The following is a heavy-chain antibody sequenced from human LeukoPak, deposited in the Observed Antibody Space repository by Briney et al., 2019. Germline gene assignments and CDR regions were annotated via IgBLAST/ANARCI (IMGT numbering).Heavy chain of an antibody. D-gene: IGHD3-22*01. V-gene: IGHV2-70*11. J-gene: IGHJ4*02. CDR1: GFSLSTSGMC. Sequence: RMSGPTLVNPTQTLTLTSTFSGFSLSTSGMCVSWIRQPPGKALEWLARIDWDDDKYYSTSLKTRLTISKDTSKNQVVLTMTNMDPVDTATYYCARSTYNYDSSGYYPFEYWGQGTLVTVSS. CDR3: ARSTYNYDSSGYYPFEY. CDR2: IDWDDDK.